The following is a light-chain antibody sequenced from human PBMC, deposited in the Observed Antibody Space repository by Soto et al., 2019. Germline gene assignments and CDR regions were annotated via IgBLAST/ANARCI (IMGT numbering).Light chain of an antibody. CDR1: QDIAKN. J-gene: IGKJ5*01. CDR3: QQYDNLLPIT. CDR2: DAS. V-gene: IGKV1-33*01. Sequence: IQMTQSPSSLSASVGDRVTITCQASQDIAKNLNWYQQKPGKAPKLLIYDASSLQTGVPSRFSGSGSATHFTFTISSLQSEEIATYYCQQYDNLLPITFGQGTRLEIK.